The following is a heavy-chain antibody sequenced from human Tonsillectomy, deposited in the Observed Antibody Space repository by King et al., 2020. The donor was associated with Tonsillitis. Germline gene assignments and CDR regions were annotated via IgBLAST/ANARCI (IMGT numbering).Heavy chain of an antibody. CDR2: IYYSVST. CDR1: GGSISSSIYY. D-gene: IGHD2-15*01. Sequence: QLQESGPGLVKPSETLSLTCTVSGGSISSSIYYWGWIRQPPGKGLEWIGSIYYSVSTYYNPSLKSRVTISVDTSKNQFSLKLSSVTAADTAVYYCARLYSDTLYFDYWGQGTLVTVSS. V-gene: IGHV4-39*01. CDR3: ARLYSDTLYFDY. J-gene: IGHJ4*02.